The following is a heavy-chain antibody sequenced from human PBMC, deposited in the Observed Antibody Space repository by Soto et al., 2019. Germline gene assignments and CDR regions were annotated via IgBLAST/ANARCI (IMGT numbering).Heavy chain of an antibody. CDR1: GYSFTSYW. J-gene: IGHJ6*02. CDR2: IYPGDSDT. V-gene: IGHV5-51*01. CDR3: ARHVRDTAMGEYYYYHYGIDV. D-gene: IGHD5-18*01. Sequence: GESLKISCKGSGYSFTSYWIGWVRQMPGKGLEWMGIIYPGDSDTRYSPSFQGQVTISADKSISTAYLQWSSLKASDTAMYYCARHVRDTAMGEYYYYHYGIDVWGQRTTVLGSS.